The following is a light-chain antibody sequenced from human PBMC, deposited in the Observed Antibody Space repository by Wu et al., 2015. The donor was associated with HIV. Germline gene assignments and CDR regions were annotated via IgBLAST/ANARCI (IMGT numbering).Light chain of an antibody. CDR1: QTISSF. Sequence: DIQMTQFPSSLSASVGDTVTITCRASQTISSFLNWYQQRPGKAPKLIIVGGSSRHTGVPSRFNGRGSGTEFTLTITSLQPEDFATYYCQQSFTNVWTFGQGTKVDVK. CDR2: GGS. CDR3: QQSFTNVWT. V-gene: IGKV1-39*01. J-gene: IGKJ1*01.